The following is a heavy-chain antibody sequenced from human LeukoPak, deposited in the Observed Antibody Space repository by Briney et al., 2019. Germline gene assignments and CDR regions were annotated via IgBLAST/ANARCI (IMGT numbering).Heavy chain of an antibody. CDR2: VDHTGST. D-gene: IGHD3-16*02. V-gene: IGHV4-59*12. CDR1: DDSITMYY. J-gene: IGHJ4*02. Sequence: PSETLSLTCSVSDDSITMYYWTWIRQPPGKGLEWIGYVDHTGSTNFNPSLNGRVSISRDTTKNLFSLKLSSVTAADTAVYYCARRVWGSYRHFDYWGQGTLVTVSS. CDR3: ARRVWGSYRHFDY.